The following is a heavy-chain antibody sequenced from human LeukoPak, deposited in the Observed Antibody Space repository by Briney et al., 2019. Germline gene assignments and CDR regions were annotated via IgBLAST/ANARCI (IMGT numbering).Heavy chain of an antibody. J-gene: IGHJ3*02. CDR1: GGSISSYY. D-gene: IGHD3-16*01. V-gene: IGHV4-59*01. CDR3: ASSQGVHAFDI. Sequence: SETLSLTCTVSGGSISSYYWSWIRQPPGKGLEWIGYIYYSGSTNYNPSLKSRVTISVDTSKNQFSLKLSSVTAADTAVYYCASSQGVHAFDIWGQGTKVTVSS. CDR2: IYYSGST.